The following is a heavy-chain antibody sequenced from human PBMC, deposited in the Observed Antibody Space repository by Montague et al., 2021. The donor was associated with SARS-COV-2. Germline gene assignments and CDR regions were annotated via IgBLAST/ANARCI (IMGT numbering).Heavy chain of an antibody. Sequence: SLRLSCAASGFTFSTFWMTWVRQVPGKGLEWVANIKQDGSEKYYVDSVKGRFTISRDNAKNSLYLQLDSLRAEDTAVYYCARGYDSSCYQYWGQGTLVTVSS. CDR1: GFTFSTFW. D-gene: IGHD3-22*01. V-gene: IGHV3-7*05. CDR3: ARGYDSSCYQY. J-gene: IGHJ4*02. CDR2: IKQDGSEK.